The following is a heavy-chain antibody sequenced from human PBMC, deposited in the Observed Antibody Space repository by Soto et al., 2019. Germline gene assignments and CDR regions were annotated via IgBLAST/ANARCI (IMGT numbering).Heavy chain of an antibody. CDR1: GYSCTSYW. J-gene: IGHJ4*02. D-gene: IGHD2-2*02. Sequence: GESLKISCKGSGYSCTSYWITGVRQMRGRGLGLRGRIDPSGSYTTSFQGHVTISADTSISTAYMQWSSLKDSDTAMYYCARLSCSASCYMVDYWGQGTLVTVSS. CDR3: ARLSCSASCYMVDY. CDR2: IDPSGSYT. V-gene: IGHV5-10-1*01.